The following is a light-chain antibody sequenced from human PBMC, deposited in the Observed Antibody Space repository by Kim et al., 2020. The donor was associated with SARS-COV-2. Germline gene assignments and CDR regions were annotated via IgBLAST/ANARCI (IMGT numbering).Light chain of an antibody. CDR1: SIRGKS. CDR3: QVCDSSSDHRVV. CDR2: YDG. V-gene: IGLV3-21*04. J-gene: IGLJ2*01. Sequence: EKAARVSCGGNSIRGKSVEWYQQQSRQALVPVLYYDGDRPSGIPARFSGSNSGNTATLTIRRVEAVDEADYYCQVCDSSSDHRVVFGGGTKVTVL.